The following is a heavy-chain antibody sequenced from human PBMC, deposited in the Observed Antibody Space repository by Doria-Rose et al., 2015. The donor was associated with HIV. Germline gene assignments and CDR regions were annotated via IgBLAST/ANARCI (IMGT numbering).Heavy chain of an antibody. Sequence: VQLVQSGPVLVKPTETLTLTCTVSGVSLSSPGMGVSWIRQPPGKALEWLANIFLDDERSYKTSLKSRLTISRGTSKSQVVLTMTDMDPVDTATYYCARIKSSRWYHKYYFDFWGQGTLVIVSA. D-gene: IGHD6-13*01. CDR2: IFLDDER. V-gene: IGHV2-26*01. J-gene: IGHJ4*02. CDR3: ARIKSSRWYHKYYFDF. CDR1: GVSLSSPGMG.